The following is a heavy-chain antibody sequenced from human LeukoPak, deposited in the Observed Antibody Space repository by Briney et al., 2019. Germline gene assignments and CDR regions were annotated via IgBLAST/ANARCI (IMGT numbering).Heavy chain of an antibody. V-gene: IGHV4-61*05. D-gene: IGHD2-2*01. J-gene: IGHJ6*03. CDR2: IFYSGST. CDR3: ARTTEGYCSSASCFGFSYSYYMDV. Sequence: SETLSLTCTVSSGSISTSNYYWGWVRQPPGKALEWIGNIFYSGSTNYNPSLKSRVTVSVDTSKNQFSLKLSSVIAADTAVYYCARTTEGYCSSASCFGFSYSYYMDVWGKGTTVTISS. CDR1: SGSISTSNYY.